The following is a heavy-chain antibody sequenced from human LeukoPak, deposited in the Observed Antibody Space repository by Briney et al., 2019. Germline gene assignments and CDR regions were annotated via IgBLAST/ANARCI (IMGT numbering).Heavy chain of an antibody. CDR2: IAGSDGFT. J-gene: IGHJ4*02. CDR1: GFPFSSYA. V-gene: IGHV3-23*01. D-gene: IGHD2-15*01. Sequence: GGSLRLSCAASGFPFSSYAMNWVRQAPGKGLEWVSVIAGSDGFTQYADSVKGRFTISRDNSKNTVYLQMNRLRVEDTAVYYCATSVVVVAAIDYWGQGTLVTVSS. CDR3: ATSVVVVAAIDY.